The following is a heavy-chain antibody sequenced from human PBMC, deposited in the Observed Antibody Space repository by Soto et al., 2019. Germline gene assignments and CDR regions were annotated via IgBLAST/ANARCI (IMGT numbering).Heavy chain of an antibody. CDR2: ISYDGSNE. Sequence: QMPLVESGGGVVQPGRSLRLSCAASGFTFSHYDIHWVRQAPGKGLEWVAIISYDGSNEYYADSVKGRFAISRDNSKNTLYLQMNSLRAEDAAVYYCAKCHYGSGSYYKGSWYFDLWGRGTLVTVSS. CDR3: AKCHYGSGSYYKGSWYFDL. V-gene: IGHV3-30*18. J-gene: IGHJ2*01. CDR1: GFTFSHYD. D-gene: IGHD3-10*01.